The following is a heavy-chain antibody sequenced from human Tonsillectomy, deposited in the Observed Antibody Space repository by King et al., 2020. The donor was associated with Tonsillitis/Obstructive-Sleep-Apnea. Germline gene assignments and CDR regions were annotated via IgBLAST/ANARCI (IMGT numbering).Heavy chain of an antibody. D-gene: IGHD5-12*01. Sequence: VQLVESGGGLVKPGGSLKLSCKASGFTFSSYSMNWVRQAPGKGLEWVSSISSSSNYIYYADSVKGRFTISRDNAKNSLYLQMNSLRAEDTAVYYCARDEGGYHITGYYDYMDVWGKGTTVTVSS. CDR2: ISSSSNYI. V-gene: IGHV3-21*01. CDR1: GFTFSSYS. CDR3: ARDEGGYHITGYYDYMDV. J-gene: IGHJ6*03.